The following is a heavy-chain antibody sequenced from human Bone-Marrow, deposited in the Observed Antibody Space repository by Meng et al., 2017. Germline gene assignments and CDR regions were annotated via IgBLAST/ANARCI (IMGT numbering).Heavy chain of an antibody. CDR1: GFTFSSYA. CDR2: ISYDGSNK. CDR3: MADASTVAPHYYYGMDI. V-gene: IGHV3-30*04. J-gene: IGHJ6*02. D-gene: IGHD4-23*01. Sequence: GESLKISCAASGFTFSSYAMHWVRQAPGKGLEWVAVISYDGSNKYYADSVKGRFTISRDNSKNTLYLQMNSLKTEDAAVYYCMADASTVAPHYYYGMDIWGQGTTVTVSS.